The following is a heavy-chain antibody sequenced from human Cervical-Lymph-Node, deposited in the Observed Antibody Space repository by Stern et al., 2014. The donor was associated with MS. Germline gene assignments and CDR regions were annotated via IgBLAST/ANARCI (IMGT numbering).Heavy chain of an antibody. CDR2: IIPIFGTA. Sequence: VQLVQSGAEEKKPGSSVKVSCKASGGTFSSYAISWVRQAPGQGLEWMGGIIPIFGTANYAQKFQGRVTITADESTSTAYMELSSLRSEDTAVYYCARVVTGTTKDYYGMDVWGQGTTVTVSS. CDR1: GGTFSSYA. D-gene: IGHD1-7*01. CDR3: ARVVTGTTKDYYGMDV. J-gene: IGHJ6*02. V-gene: IGHV1-69*01.